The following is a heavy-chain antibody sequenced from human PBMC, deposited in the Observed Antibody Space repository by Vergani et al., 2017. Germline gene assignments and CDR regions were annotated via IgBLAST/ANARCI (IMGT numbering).Heavy chain of an antibody. D-gene: IGHD3-10*01. Sequence: EVQLVESGGGLVQPGRSLRLSCAASGFTFDDYAMHWVRQAPGKGLEWVSGISWNSGSIGYADSVKGRFTISRDNAKNSLYLQMNSLRAEDTALYYCAKDSARVVRGVFQHWGQGTLVTVYS. V-gene: IGHV3-9*01. CDR1: GFTFDDYA. CDR3: AKDSARVVRGVFQH. CDR2: ISWNSGSI. J-gene: IGHJ1*01.